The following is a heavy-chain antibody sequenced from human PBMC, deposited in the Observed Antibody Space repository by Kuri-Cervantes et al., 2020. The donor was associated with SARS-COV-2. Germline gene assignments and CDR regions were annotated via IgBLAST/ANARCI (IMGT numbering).Heavy chain of an antibody. Sequence: ASVKVSCKASGYTFTSGYTFTNYYMHWARQAPGQGLEWVGMIHPGDGTTSYAQKFQGRVTITTDESTSTAYMELSSLRSEDTAVYYCARSWGRSSSWYDAFDIWGQGTMVTVSS. J-gene: IGHJ3*02. V-gene: IGHV1-46*01. CDR2: IHPGDGTT. CDR1: GYTFTNYY. CDR3: ARSWGRSSSWYDAFDI. D-gene: IGHD6-13*01.